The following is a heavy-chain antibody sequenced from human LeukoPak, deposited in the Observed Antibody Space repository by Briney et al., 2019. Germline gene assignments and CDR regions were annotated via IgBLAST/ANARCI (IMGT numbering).Heavy chain of an antibody. V-gene: IGHV3-30*18. CDR1: GFTFSNYG. D-gene: IGHD2-21*02. CDR2: ISYDGSNK. J-gene: IGHJ4*02. Sequence: GRSLRLSCAASGFTFSNYGMHWVRQAPGKGLEWVALISYDGSNKYFADSVKGRFTISRDNSKNTLYLQMHSLRAEDTAVYYCAKYPRHCGGDCYSDFDSWGQGTLVTVSS. CDR3: AKYPRHCGGDCYSDFDS.